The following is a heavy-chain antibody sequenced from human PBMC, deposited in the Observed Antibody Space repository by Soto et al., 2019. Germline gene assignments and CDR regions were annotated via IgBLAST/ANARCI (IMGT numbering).Heavy chain of an antibody. Sequence: KTSETLSLTCTVSGGSVSSGSYYWSWIRQPPGKGLEWIGYIYYSGSTNYNPPLKRRVTISVDTSKNQFSLKLSSVTAADTAVYYCARWGGDYDSSGYWDYFDYWGQGTLVTVSS. J-gene: IGHJ4*02. CDR1: GGSVSSGSYY. CDR3: ARWGGDYDSSGYWDYFDY. V-gene: IGHV4-61*01. CDR2: IYYSGST. D-gene: IGHD3-22*01.